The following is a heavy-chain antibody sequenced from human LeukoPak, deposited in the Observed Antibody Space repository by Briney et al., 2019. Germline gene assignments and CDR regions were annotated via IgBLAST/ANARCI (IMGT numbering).Heavy chain of an antibody. V-gene: IGHV3-49*04. CDR3: TTTTNDYGGYSGGF. Sequence: GGSLRLSCTASGFTFGDYAMSWVRKAPGKGRVWVGFIRSKAYGGTTEYAASVKGRFTISRDDSKSIAYLQMTSLKSEDTAVYYCTTTTNDYGGYSGGFWGQGTLVTVSS. CDR2: IRSKAYGGTT. D-gene: IGHD4-23*01. CDR1: GFTFGDYA. J-gene: IGHJ4*02.